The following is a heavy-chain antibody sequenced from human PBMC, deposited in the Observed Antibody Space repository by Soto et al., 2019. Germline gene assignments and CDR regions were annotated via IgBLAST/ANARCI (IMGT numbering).Heavy chain of an antibody. CDR2: IFYSWST. CDR1: GDSITSGDYY. CDR3: ARAEVAVAGSGWFEA. J-gene: IGHJ5*01. D-gene: IGHD6-19*01. V-gene: IGHV4-30-4*01. Sequence: PSETLSLSCTVSGDSITSGDYYLSWVRQPPGKGLEWIGYIFYSWSTYYKASLKSRVTISLDMSRNQFSLKLTSVTAADTAVYYCARAEVAVAGSGWFEAWGHGTMVTVSS.